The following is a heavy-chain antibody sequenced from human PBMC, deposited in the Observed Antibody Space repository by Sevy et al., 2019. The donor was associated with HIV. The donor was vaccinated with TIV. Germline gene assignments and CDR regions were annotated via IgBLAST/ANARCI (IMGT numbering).Heavy chain of an antibody. J-gene: IGHJ3*02. CDR2: IYYSGST. CDR1: GGSISSGGYY. Sequence: SETLSLTCTVSGGSISSGGYYWSWIRQHPGKGLEWIGYIYYSGSTYYNPSLKSRVTISVDTSKNQFSLKLSSVTAADTAVYYCARTYSGYDYGGAFDIWGQGTMVTVSS. V-gene: IGHV4-31*03. D-gene: IGHD5-12*01. CDR3: ARTYSGYDYGGAFDI.